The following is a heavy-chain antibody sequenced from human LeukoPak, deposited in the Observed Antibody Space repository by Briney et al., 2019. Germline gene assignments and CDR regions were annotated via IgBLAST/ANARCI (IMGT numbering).Heavy chain of an antibody. CDR1: GFTFSNAW. CDR3: AKDKAPLLYTTSCAFDY. Sequence: NPGGSLRLSCAASGFTFSNAWMSWVRQAPGKGLEWVGRIKSKTDGGTTDYAAPVKGRFTISRDDSKNTLYLQMNSLKTEDTAVYYCAKDKAPLLYTTSCAFDYWGQGTLVTVSS. D-gene: IGHD2-2*01. J-gene: IGHJ4*02. V-gene: IGHV3-15*01. CDR2: IKSKTDGGTT.